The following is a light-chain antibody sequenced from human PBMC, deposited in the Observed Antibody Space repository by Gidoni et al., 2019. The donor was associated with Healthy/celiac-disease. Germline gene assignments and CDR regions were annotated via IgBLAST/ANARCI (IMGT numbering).Light chain of an antibody. Sequence: EIVMTQSPATLSVSPGERATLYCRASQSVSRNLAWYQPKPGQAPRLLIYGASTRATGIPARFSGSGSGTEFTLTISSLQSEDFAVYYCQQYNNWPPWTFXQXTKVEIK. CDR3: QQYNNWPPWT. CDR1: QSVSRN. CDR2: GAS. J-gene: IGKJ1*01. V-gene: IGKV3-15*01.